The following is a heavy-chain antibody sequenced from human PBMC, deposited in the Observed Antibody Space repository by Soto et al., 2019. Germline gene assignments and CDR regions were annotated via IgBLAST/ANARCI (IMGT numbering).Heavy chain of an antibody. CDR3: ARDYSGYCSSTSCSHLFDY. CDR1: GYTFTSYG. CDR2: ISAYNGNT. Sequence: QVQLVQSGAEVKKPGASVKVSCKASGYTFTSYGISWVRQAPGQGLEWMGWISAYNGNTNYAQKLQGRVTMTTDTXXSXAXXELRSLRSDDTAVYYCARDYSGYCSSTSCSHLFDYWGQGTLVTVSS. V-gene: IGHV1-18*01. J-gene: IGHJ4*02. D-gene: IGHD2-2*03.